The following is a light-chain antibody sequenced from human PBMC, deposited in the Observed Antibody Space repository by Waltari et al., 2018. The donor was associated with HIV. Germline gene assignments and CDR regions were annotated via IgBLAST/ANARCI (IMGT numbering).Light chain of an antibody. CDR3: ASWDDSLPGHV. Sequence: QSVLTQPPSVSATPGQTINISCSGSRSNIGGNFVFWYQQVATTAPRLLVYRNDQRPSGVSDRFSGFMLGTSASLAISGLRSEDEGNYYCASWDDSLPGHVFGTGT. CDR2: RND. J-gene: IGLJ1*01. CDR1: RSNIGGNF. V-gene: IGLV1-47*01.